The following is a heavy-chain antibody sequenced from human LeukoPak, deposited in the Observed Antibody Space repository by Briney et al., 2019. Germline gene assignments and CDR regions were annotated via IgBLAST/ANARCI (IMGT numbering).Heavy chain of an antibody. J-gene: IGHJ3*02. CDR3: ARGRVVVVAATLGAFDI. D-gene: IGHD2-15*01. Sequence: PSETLSLTCTVSGGSISGGDYYWSWIRQPPGKGLEWIGYIYYSGSTYYNPSLKSRVTISVDTSKNQFSLKLSSVTAADTAVYYCARGRVVVVAATLGAFDIWGQGTMVTVSS. CDR2: IYYSGST. CDR1: GGSISGGDYY. V-gene: IGHV4-30-4*08.